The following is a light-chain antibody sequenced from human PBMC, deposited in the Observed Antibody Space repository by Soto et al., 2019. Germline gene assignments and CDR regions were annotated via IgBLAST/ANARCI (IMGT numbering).Light chain of an antibody. CDR2: LAY. CDR1: RSILSSNGYNY. Sequence: DIVMTKSPLSLPVTPGEPASISCRSSRSILSSNGYNYLDWYLQRPGQSPQLLIYLAYNRDSGVPDRFSGSGSGTDFTLKISRVEAEDVGVYYCMQGLTTPLTFGGGTQGEIK. J-gene: IGKJ4*01. V-gene: IGKV2-28*01. CDR3: MQGLTTPLT.